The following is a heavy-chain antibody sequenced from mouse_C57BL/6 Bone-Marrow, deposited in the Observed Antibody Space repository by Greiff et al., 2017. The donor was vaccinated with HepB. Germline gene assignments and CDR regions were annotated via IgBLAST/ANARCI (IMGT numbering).Heavy chain of an antibody. CDR3: ARRGYYGSRFDY. Sequence: EVQLQQSGPELVKPGASVKISCKASGYTFTDYYMNWVKQSHGKSLEWIGDINPNNGGTSYNQKFKGKATLTVDKSSSTAYMELRSLTSEDSAVYYCARRGYYGSRFDYWGQGTTLTVSS. D-gene: IGHD1-1*01. CDR2: INPNNGGT. CDR1: GYTFTDYY. V-gene: IGHV1-26*01. J-gene: IGHJ2*01.